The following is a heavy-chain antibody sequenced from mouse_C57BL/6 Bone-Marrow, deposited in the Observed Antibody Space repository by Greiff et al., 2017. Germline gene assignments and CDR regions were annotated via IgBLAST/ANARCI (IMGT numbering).Heavy chain of an antibody. CDR2: IHPNSGST. D-gene: IGHD1-1*01. CDR3: DRGLYYGGTGFDY. J-gene: IGHJ2*01. Sequence: VQLQQPGAELVKPGASVKLSCKASGYTFTSYWMHWVKQRPGQGLEWIGMIHPNSGSTNYNEKFKSKATLTVDKSSSTAYMQLSSLTSEDSAVYYWDRGLYYGGTGFDYWGQGTTLTVSS. CDR1: GYTFTSYW. V-gene: IGHV1-64*01.